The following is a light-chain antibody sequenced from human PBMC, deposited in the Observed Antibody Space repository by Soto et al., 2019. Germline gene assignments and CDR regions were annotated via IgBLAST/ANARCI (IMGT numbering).Light chain of an antibody. J-gene: IGKJ2*01. Sequence: DIQMTQSPSTLSASVGDRVTITCRASQSISSWLAWYQQKPGKAPKLLIYKAASLESGVPSRFSGSGSGTEFTLTISSLQPDDFATYCCQQDNSYYTLGQGTKLEIK. CDR3: QQDNSYYT. V-gene: IGKV1-5*03. CDR2: KAA. CDR1: QSISSW.